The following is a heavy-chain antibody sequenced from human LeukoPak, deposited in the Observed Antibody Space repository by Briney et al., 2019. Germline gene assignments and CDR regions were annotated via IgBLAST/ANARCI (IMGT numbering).Heavy chain of an antibody. CDR2: ISWNSGSI. CDR1: GFTFDDYA. Sequence: GRSLRLSCAASGFTFDDYAMHWVRQAPGKGLEWVSGISWNSGSIGYADSVKGRFTISRDNAKNSLYLQMNSLRAEDTALYYCAKAVYDYVWGSYLDYWGQGTLVTVPS. CDR3: AKAVYDYVWGSYLDY. J-gene: IGHJ4*02. D-gene: IGHD3-16*02. V-gene: IGHV3-9*01.